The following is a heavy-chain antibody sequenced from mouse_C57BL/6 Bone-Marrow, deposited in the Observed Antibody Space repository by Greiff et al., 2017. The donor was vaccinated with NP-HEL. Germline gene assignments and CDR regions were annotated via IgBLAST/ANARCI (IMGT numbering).Heavy chain of an antibody. CDR1: GYTFTDHT. CDR2: IYPRDGST. CDR3: ARCRDGYYVHWYFDV. J-gene: IGHJ1*03. V-gene: IGHV1-78*01. D-gene: IGHD2-3*01. Sequence: VQLQQSGAELVKPGASVKLSCKVSGYTFTDHTIHWMKQRPEQGLEWIGYIYPRDGSTKYNEKFKGKATLTADKSSSTAYMQLNSLTSEDSAVYFCARCRDGYYVHWYFDVWGTGTTVTVSS.